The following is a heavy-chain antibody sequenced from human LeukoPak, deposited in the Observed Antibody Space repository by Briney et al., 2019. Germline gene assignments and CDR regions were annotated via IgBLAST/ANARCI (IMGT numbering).Heavy chain of an antibody. D-gene: IGHD3-10*01. CDR1: GFTFSGSA. V-gene: IGHV3-73*01. J-gene: IGHJ4*02. CDR2: IRSAANGYAT. Sequence: GGSLRLSCAASGFTFSGSALHWVRQAYGKGREGVGRIRSAANGYATAYAASVKGRFTISRDDSKNTAYLQMDSLKTEDTAVYYCTGNYYGSGSYADFDYWGQGTLVTVSS. CDR3: TGNYYGSGSYADFDY.